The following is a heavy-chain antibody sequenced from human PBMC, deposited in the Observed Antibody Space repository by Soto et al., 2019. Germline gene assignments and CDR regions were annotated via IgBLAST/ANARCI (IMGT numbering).Heavy chain of an antibody. CDR2: ISAYNGNT. J-gene: IGHJ4*02. V-gene: IGHV1-18*01. CDR1: GYTFTSYG. Sequence: GASVKVSCKASGYTFTSYGISWVRQAPGQGLEWMGWISAYNGNTNYAQKLQGRVTMTTDTSTSTAYMELRSLRSDDTAVYYCARDGPPFGVVSTFDYWGQGTLVTVSS. CDR3: ARDGPPFGVVSTFDY. D-gene: IGHD3-3*01.